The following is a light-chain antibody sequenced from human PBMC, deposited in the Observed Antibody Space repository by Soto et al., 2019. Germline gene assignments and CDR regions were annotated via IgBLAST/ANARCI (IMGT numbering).Light chain of an antibody. Sequence: QSALTQPASVSGSPGQSITISCTGTSSDVGGYNYVSWYQQHPGKAPKLMIYDVSNWPSGVSYRFSGSKSGNTASLTISGLQAEDEADYYCSSYASSSPVVFGGGTKVTVL. CDR2: DVS. V-gene: IGLV2-14*03. J-gene: IGLJ3*02. CDR1: SSDVGGYNY. CDR3: SSYASSSPVV.